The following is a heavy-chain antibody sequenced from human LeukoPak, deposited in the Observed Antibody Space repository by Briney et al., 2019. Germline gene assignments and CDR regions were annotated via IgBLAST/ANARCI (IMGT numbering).Heavy chain of an antibody. CDR1: GFTFNRNA. CDR3: VRRGDASSGWGGHDY. J-gene: IGHJ4*02. D-gene: IGHD6-19*01. V-gene: IGHV3-23*01. Sequence: GGSLRLSCAASGFTFNRNAISWVRQAPGKGLEWVSTIGGSGDKTFYADSVKGRFTISRDNSKNMLHLQMSSLTGEDTALYYCVRRGDASSGWGGHDYWGQGALVTVSS. CDR2: IGGSGDKT.